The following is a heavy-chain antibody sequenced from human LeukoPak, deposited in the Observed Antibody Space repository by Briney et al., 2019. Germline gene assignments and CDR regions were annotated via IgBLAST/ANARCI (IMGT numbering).Heavy chain of an antibody. CDR1: GGSISSYY. CDR3: ARQMPLWFGELPFDY. CDR2: IYYSGST. D-gene: IGHD3-10*01. J-gene: IGHJ4*02. Sequence: SETLSLTCTVSGGSISSYYWSWIRQPPGKGGEGMGYIYYSGSTNYNPSLKSRVTISVDTSKNQFSLKLSSVTAADTAVYYCARQMPLWFGELPFDYWGQGTLVTVSS. V-gene: IGHV4-59*08.